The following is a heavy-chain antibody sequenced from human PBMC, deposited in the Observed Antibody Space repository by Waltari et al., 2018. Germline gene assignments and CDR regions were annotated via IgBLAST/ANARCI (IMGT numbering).Heavy chain of an antibody. J-gene: IGHJ5*02. V-gene: IGHV4-39*01. CDR1: GGSISSSSHF. Sequence: QLQLQESGPGLVEPSETLSLTCTASGGSISSSSHFWAWIRRPPGKGLEWIGSIYYSGGTFYNPALKSRVTISVDTSKNQFSLKLTSVTAADTAEYYCARIGSVNWFDPWGQGILVTASS. CDR2: IYYSGGT. CDR3: ARIGSVNWFDP. D-gene: IGHD3-10*01.